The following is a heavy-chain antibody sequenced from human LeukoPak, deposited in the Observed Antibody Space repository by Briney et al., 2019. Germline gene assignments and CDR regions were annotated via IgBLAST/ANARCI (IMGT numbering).Heavy chain of an antibody. V-gene: IGHV3-23*01. Sequence: PGGSLRLSCAASGFTFSSYAMSWVRQAPGKGLEWVSAISGSGGSTYYADSVKGRFTISTDNTKNTLYLQMNSLRAEDTAVYYCAKDGCSSTSCHAHGMDVWGQGTTVTVSS. CDR2: ISGSGGST. J-gene: IGHJ6*02. CDR3: AKDGCSSTSCHAHGMDV. D-gene: IGHD2-2*01. CDR1: GFTFSSYA.